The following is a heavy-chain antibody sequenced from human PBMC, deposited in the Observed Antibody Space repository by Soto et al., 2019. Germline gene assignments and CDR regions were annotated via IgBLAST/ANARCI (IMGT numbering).Heavy chain of an antibody. D-gene: IGHD3-16*01. CDR3: AMVDNYVTPTPQDV. CDR2: ISPYSGNS. V-gene: IGHV1-18*01. CDR1: DYTFATYG. J-gene: IGHJ6*04. Sequence: QGQLVQSGDEVKKPGASVKVSCKASDYTFATYGMSLVRQAPVEGIDWMGSISPYSGNSHYASKVQGRLTMTTDTATSTAYMDLGSLPSDDTAVYYCAMVDNYVTPTPQDVWGKGTPVTVSS.